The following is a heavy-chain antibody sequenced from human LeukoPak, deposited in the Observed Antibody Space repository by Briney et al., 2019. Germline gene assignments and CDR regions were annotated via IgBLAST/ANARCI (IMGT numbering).Heavy chain of an antibody. Sequence: PGGSLRLSCAASGFTFSNYAMYWVRQAPGKGLECVSGISSAGGITYYANSVKGRFSISRDNSKNTLYLQMGSLRAEDMAVYYYARRPSDTAFDYWGQGTLVTVSS. J-gene: IGHJ4*02. CDR3: ARRPSDTAFDY. V-gene: IGHV3-64*01. CDR1: GFTFSNYA. CDR2: ISSAGGIT. D-gene: IGHD5-18*01.